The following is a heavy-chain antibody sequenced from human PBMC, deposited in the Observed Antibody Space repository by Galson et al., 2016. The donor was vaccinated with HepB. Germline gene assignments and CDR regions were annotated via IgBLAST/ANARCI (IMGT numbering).Heavy chain of an antibody. Sequence: SLRLSCAASGFTFSRYWMVWVRQAPGKGLEWVANIKEDASQRYYVGSVEGRFTISRDNAKNSLYLQMNSLRAEDTAVYYCARGRRGRYDFVTGYRADQGWFDPWGQGTLVTVSS. CDR2: IKEDASQR. CDR1: GFTFSRYW. CDR3: ARGRRGRYDFVTGYRADQGWFDP. J-gene: IGHJ5*02. D-gene: IGHD3-9*01. V-gene: IGHV3-7*02.